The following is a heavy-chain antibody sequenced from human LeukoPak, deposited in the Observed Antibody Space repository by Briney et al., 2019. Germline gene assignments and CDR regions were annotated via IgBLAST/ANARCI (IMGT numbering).Heavy chain of an antibody. CDR2: IIPIFGTA. CDR1: GGTFSSYA. J-gene: IGHJ3*02. Sequence: WASVKVSCKASGGTFSSYAISWVRQAPGQGLEWMGGIIPIFGTANYAQKFQGRVTITTDESTSTAYMELSSLRSEDTAVYYCARDVGDAFDIWGQGTMVTVSS. CDR3: ARDVGDAFDI. V-gene: IGHV1-69*05.